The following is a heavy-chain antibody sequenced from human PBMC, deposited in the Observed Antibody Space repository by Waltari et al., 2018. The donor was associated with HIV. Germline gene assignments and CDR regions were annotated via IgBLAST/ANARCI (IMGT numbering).Heavy chain of an antibody. D-gene: IGHD1-26*01. CDR3: ARGGGSYLHFFDY. CDR2: LYSGYTT. J-gene: IGHJ4*02. CDR1: GFTVRSNY. V-gene: IGHV3-53*01. Sequence: EVQLVESGGGLIQPGGSLRLSCAASGFTVRSNYMTWVRRAHGKGLEWVCVLYSGYTTYDADALKGRFAISRNNSKNTLYLQMNSLRAEDTAVYYCARGGGSYLHFFDYWGQGTLVTVSS.